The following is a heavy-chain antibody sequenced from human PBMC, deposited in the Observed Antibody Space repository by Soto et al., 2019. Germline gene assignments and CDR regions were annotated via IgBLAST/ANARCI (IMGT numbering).Heavy chain of an antibody. V-gene: IGHV3-30-3*01. CDR2: ISYDGSNK. J-gene: IGHJ4*02. Sequence: GSLRLSCAAFGFTFSSYAMHWVRQAPGKGLEWVAVISYDGSNKYYADSVKGRFTISRDNSKNTLYLQMNSLRAEDTAVYYCARDPADSSGYYVGHFDYWGQGTLVTVSS. D-gene: IGHD3-22*01. CDR3: ARDPADSSGYYVGHFDY. CDR1: GFTFSSYA.